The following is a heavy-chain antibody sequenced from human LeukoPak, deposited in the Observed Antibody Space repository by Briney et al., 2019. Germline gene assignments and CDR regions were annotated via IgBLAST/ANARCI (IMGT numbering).Heavy chain of an antibody. CDR3: ARAPWIYGPGSYYDAFDI. J-gene: IGHJ3*02. D-gene: IGHD3-10*01. Sequence: SETLSLTCAVYGGSLSNYYWSWIRQPPGKGLEWIGEINHSGSTKYNPSLKSRVTISVDMSKNQFSLELSSVTAADTAVYYCARAPWIYGPGSYYDAFDIWGQGTMVTVSS. CDR1: GGSLSNYY. V-gene: IGHV4-34*01. CDR2: INHSGST.